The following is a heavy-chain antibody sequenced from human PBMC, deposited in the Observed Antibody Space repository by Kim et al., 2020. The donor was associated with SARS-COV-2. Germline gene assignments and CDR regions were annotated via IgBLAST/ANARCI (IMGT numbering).Heavy chain of an antibody. D-gene: IGHD2-8*01. J-gene: IGHJ5*02. V-gene: IGHV3-48*02. CDR3: VRGFQAGNMYA. CDR1: GFTFSDYG. Sequence: GGSLRLSCAASGFTFSDYGMNWVRQAPGKGLECISYISRSGTTIYYADSVKGRFTISRDSAKNSVYLQLSSLRDEDTALYYCVRGFQAGNMYAWGQGTRVTVSS. CDR2: ISRSGTTI.